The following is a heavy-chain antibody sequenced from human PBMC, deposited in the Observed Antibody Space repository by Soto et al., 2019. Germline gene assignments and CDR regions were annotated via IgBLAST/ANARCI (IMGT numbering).Heavy chain of an antibody. J-gene: IGHJ6*02. CDR2: IYPGDSDT. CDR1: GYSFTSYW. V-gene: IGHV5-51*01. D-gene: IGHD1-1*01. CDR3: ALPLIEYKYYFGMDV. Sequence: PGESLKISCKGYGYSFTSYWIVWVRQMPAKGLEWMGIIYPGDSDTRYSPSFQGQVSISADKSINTAYLQWSSLKAADTAIYYCALPLIEYKYYFGMDVWGQGATVTVSS.